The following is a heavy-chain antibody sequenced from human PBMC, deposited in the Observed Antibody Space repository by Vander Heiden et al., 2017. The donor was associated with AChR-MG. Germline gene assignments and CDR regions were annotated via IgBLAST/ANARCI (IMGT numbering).Heavy chain of an antibody. CDR1: GYTFTSSY. Sequence: QVQLAQSGAEVKKPGASVTVSCKASGYTFTSSYIHWVRQAPGQGLEWMGIINPSGGSTSYAQKFQGRVTMTRDTSTSTVYMELSSLRSEDTAVYYCARDGPDCSSTSCSLDYWGQGTLVTVSS. D-gene: IGHD2-2*01. V-gene: IGHV1-46*01. CDR3: ARDGPDCSSTSCSLDY. CDR2: INPSGGST. J-gene: IGHJ4*02.